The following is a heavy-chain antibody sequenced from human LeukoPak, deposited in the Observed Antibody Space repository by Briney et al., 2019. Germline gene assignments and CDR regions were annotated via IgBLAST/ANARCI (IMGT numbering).Heavy chain of an antibody. CDR2: IRYDGSNK. CDR3: AKESIVVVPAAIPANDAFDI. D-gene: IGHD2-2*01. V-gene: IGHV3-30*02. J-gene: IGHJ3*02. Sequence: GGSLRLSCAASGFTFSSYGMHWVRQAPGKGLEWVAFIRYDGSNKYYADSVKGRFTISRDNSKNTLYLQMNSLRAEDTAVYYCAKESIVVVPAAIPANDAFDIWGQGTMVTVSS. CDR1: GFTFSSYG.